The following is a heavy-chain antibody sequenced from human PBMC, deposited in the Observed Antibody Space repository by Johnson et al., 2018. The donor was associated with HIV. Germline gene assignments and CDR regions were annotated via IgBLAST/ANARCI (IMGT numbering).Heavy chain of an antibody. V-gene: IGHV3-11*04. CDR1: GFTFSDHY. Sequence: QVQLVESGGGLVKPGGSLRLSCAASGFTFSDHYMSWIRQAPGKGLEWVSYISSSGSTKYYTDSLKGRLTISRDNAKNSLYLQMNSLGDEDTAVYYCARVRWLQLGAFDIWGQGTMVTVSS. CDR2: ISSSGSTK. D-gene: IGHD5-24*01. J-gene: IGHJ3*02. CDR3: ARVRWLQLGAFDI.